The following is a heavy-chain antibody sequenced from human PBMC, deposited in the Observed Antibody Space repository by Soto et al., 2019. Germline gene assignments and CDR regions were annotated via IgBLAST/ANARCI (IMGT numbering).Heavy chain of an antibody. J-gene: IGHJ4*02. V-gene: IGHV4-34*01. CDR3: ARHGFSSRTFDY. CDR1: GGSFSIYY. Sequence: PSETLSLTCAVYGGSFSIYYWTWIRQPPGKGLEWIGEINHSGSTNYNPSLKSRVTISVDTSKNQFSLKLSSVTAADTAVYYCARHGFSSRTFDYWGQGTLVTVSS. CDR2: INHSGST. D-gene: IGHD5-18*01.